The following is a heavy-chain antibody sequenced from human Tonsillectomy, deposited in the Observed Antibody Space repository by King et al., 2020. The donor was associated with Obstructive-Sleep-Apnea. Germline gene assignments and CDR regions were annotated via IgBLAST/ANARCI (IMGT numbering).Heavy chain of an antibody. J-gene: IGHJ6*02. CDR1: VGSISSYH. D-gene: IGHD1-26*01. CDR2: IYYSGRT. V-gene: IGHV4-59*01. CDR3: ARDNSVGATRDYYYDYGMDV. Sequence: QLQESGPGLVKPSETLSLTCTVSVGSISSYHCSWLLQPPGKGLEWIGYIYYSGRTNCNPALKSRVTISEDTSKNLFSLKLSSVTAADTAVYYCARDNSVGATRDYYYDYGMDVWGQGTTVTVSS.